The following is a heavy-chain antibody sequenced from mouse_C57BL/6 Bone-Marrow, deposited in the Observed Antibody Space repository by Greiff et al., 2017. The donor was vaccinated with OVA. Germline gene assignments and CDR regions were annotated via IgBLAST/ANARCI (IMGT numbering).Heavy chain of an antibody. J-gene: IGHJ1*03. CDR1: GYTFTSYT. D-gene: IGHD1-1*01. CDR3: ARNYYYGSRSYWYFDV. V-gene: IGHV1-4*01. CDR2: INPSSGYT. Sequence: QVQLQQSGAELARPGASVKMSCKASGYTFTSYTMHWVKQRPGQGLAWIGYINPSSGYTKYNQKFKDKATLTADKSSSTAYMQLSSLTSEDSAVYYCARNYYYGSRSYWYFDVWGTGTTVTVSS.